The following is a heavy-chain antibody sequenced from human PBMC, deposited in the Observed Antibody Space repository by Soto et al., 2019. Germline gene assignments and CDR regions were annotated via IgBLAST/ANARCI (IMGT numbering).Heavy chain of an antibody. D-gene: IGHD3-3*01. J-gene: IGHJ4*02. CDR2: IKQDGSEK. CDR1: GFTFSSYW. V-gene: IGHV3-7*03. CDR3: ASVYDFWSGYYMRGRYYFDY. Sequence: GGSLGLSCAASGFTFSSYWMSWVRQAPGKGLEWVANIKQDGSEKYYVDSVKGRFTISRDNAKNSLYLQMNSLRAEDTAVYYCASVYDFWSGYYMRGRYYFDYWGQGTLVTVSS.